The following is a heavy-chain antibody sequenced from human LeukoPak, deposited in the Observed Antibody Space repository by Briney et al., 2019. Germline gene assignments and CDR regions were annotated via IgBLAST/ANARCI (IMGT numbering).Heavy chain of an antibody. J-gene: IGHJ4*02. V-gene: IGHV4-39*07. CDR3: ARLGSGSSDDY. Sequence: PSETLSLTCTVSGGSISSSSYYWGWIRQPPGKGLEWIGSIYYSGSTYYNPSLKSRVTISVDTSKNQFSLKLSSVTAADTAVYYCARLGSGSSDDYWGQGTLVTVSS. CDR1: GGSISSSSYY. CDR2: IYYSGST. D-gene: IGHD1-26*01.